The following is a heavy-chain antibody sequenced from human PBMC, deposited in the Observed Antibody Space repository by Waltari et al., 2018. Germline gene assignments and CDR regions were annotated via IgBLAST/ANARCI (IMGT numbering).Heavy chain of an antibody. CDR3: ARMFYDFWTGYSDY. Sequence: QVQLQESGPGLVKPSETLSLTCAVSGFSISRGYQWGWIRQPPGKGLEWIGSIYHSGSTYFNPSLKSRVTIAGDTSKNKGSLRLSSVTAADTAVYYCARMFYDFWTGYSDYWGHGTLVTVSS. CDR1: GFSISRGYQ. V-gene: IGHV4-38-2*01. D-gene: IGHD3-3*01. CDR2: IYHSGST. J-gene: IGHJ4*01.